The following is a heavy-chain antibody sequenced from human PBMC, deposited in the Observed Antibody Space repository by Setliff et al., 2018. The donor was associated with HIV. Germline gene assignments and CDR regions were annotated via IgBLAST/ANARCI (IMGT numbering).Heavy chain of an antibody. J-gene: IGHJ5*01. CDR2: ISWSGITT. Sequence: PVGSLRLSCIVSGFNFADYGMSWVRQVPGKGLEWVAGISWSGITTTYADSVKGRFTIFRDNAKNSLYMQMNTLGAEDTAFYYCAREYSEAAPHFDSWGQGTLVAVSS. D-gene: IGHD6-6*01. CDR1: GFNFADYG. V-gene: IGHV3-20*04. CDR3: AREYSEAAPHFDS.